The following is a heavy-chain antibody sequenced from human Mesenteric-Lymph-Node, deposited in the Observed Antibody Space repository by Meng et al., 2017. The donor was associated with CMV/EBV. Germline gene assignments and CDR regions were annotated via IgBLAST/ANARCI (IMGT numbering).Heavy chain of an antibody. CDR3: ARSDYSNSGMDV. V-gene: IGHV3-21*01. CDR1: GFTFSSFA. CDR2: ISSSSSYI. D-gene: IGHD4-11*01. Sequence: GESLKISCATSGFTFSSFAINWVRQAPGKGLEWVSSISSSSSYIYYADSVKGRFTISRDNAKNSLYLQMNSLRAEDTAVYYCARSDYSNSGMDVWGQGTTVTVSS. J-gene: IGHJ6*02.